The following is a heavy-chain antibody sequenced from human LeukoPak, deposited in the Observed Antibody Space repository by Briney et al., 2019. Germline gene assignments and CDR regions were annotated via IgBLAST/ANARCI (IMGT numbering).Heavy chain of an antibody. Sequence: GASVKVSCKASGYTFTSYDINWVRQATGQGLEWVGWMNPNSGNTGSAQKFQGRVSMTRNTSISTAYMELSSLRSEDTAVYYCAKGGVGVTPEFDYWGQGTLVTVSS. CDR3: AKGGVGVTPEFDY. V-gene: IGHV1-8*01. J-gene: IGHJ4*02. CDR1: GYTFTSYD. CDR2: MNPNSGNT. D-gene: IGHD1-26*01.